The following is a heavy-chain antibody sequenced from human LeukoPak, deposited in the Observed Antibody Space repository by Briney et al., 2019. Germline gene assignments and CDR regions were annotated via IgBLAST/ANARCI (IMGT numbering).Heavy chain of an antibody. D-gene: IGHD5-24*01. CDR2: IYWDDDK. V-gene: IGHV2-5*02. J-gene: IGHJ5*02. CDR3: AHRLWRNGYNT. CDR1: GFSLSTSGVN. Sequence: SGPTLVNPTQTLTLTCSFSGFSLSTSGVNVGWIRQPPGQALEWLALIYWDDDKRYSPSLKSRLTIMKDTSKNHVVLTMANVDPVDTATYYCAHRLWRNGYNTWGQGTLVSVSS.